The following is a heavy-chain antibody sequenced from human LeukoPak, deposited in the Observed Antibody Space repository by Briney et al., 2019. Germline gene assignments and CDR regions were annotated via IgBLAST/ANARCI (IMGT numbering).Heavy chain of an antibody. D-gene: IGHD5-12*01. CDR1: GFAFSSYA. V-gene: IGHV3-23*01. CDR3: AKRGERGSFYFDY. Sequence: PGGSLRLSCAASGFAFSSYAMSWVRQAPGRGLEWVSSINSADNTYYADSVTGRFTISRDNSKNTLYLQMNSLRAEDTAVYYCAKRGERGSFYFDYWGQGTLVTVSS. J-gene: IGHJ4*02. CDR2: INSADNT.